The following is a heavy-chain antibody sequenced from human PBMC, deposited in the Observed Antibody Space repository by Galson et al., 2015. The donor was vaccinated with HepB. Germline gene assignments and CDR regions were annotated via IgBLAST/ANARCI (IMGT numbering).Heavy chain of an antibody. J-gene: IGHJ4*02. Sequence: QSGAEVTKPVESLTISCQVSGYTCATSWIGWVRQMSGKGLEWMGIIYPGDSVTRYSPSVQVQVTISAYKSDNAAYVQWSSLKASDSAMYFCARLVDGWLFDSWGLGTLLTVSS. D-gene: IGHD5-24*01. CDR3: ARLVDGWLFDS. CDR2: IYPGDSVT. V-gene: IGHV5-51*03. CDR1: GYTCATSW.